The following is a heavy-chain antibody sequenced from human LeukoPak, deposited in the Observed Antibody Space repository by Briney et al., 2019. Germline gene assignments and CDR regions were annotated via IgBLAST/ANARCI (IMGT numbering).Heavy chain of an antibody. CDR1: GFTFSSYA. D-gene: IGHD5-24*01. CDR3: ASEQRDGYNYGDDY. V-gene: IGHV3-30-3*01. CDR2: ISYDGSNK. J-gene: IGHJ4*02. Sequence: GGSLRLSCAASGFTFSSYAMHWVCQAPGKGLEWVAVISYDGSNKYYADSVKGRFTISRDNSKNTLYLQMNSLRAEDTAVYYCASEQRDGYNYGDDYWGQGTLVTVSS.